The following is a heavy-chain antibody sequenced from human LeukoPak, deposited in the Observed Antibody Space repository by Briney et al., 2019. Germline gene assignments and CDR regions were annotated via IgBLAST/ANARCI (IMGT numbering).Heavy chain of an antibody. CDR2: ISWSGDRM. D-gene: IGHD2-2*01. V-gene: IGHV3-9*01. Sequence: GGSLRLSCAASGFTFEDHVMHWVRQAPGKGLEWVSSISWSGDRMGYADAVKGRFTISRDNAKNSLFLQMNSLRVGDTALYYCAKDLGGSATTVWGQGTLVTVSS. J-gene: IGHJ4*02. CDR3: AKDLGGSATTV. CDR1: GFTFEDHV.